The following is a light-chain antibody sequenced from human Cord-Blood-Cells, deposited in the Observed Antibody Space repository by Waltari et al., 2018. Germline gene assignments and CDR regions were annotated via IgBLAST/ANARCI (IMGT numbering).Light chain of an antibody. CDR3: CSYAGSSTNWV. V-gene: IGLV2-23*01. Sequence: QSALTQPASVSGSPGQPITISCTGTSSDVGSYNLVPWYQQHPGKAPKLMIYEGSKRPSGVSNRFSGSKSGNTASLTISGLQAEDEADYYCCSYAGSSTNWVFGGGTKLTVL. CDR2: EGS. CDR1: SSDVGSYNL. J-gene: IGLJ3*02.